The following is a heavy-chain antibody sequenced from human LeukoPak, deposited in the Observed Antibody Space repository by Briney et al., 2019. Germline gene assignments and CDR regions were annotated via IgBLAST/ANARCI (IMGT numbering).Heavy chain of an antibody. V-gene: IGHV3-15*01. J-gene: IGHJ5*02. Sequence: GGSLTLSCAASGFTFSDAWMSWVRQAPGKGLEWVGRIKNKTEGETTDYAAPVKGRFTISRDDAKSTLYLQMSGLKTEDSGVYYCTTYGTTGNWFDPWGQGALVTVSS. CDR2: IKNKTEGETT. D-gene: IGHD4-17*01. CDR3: TTYGTTGNWFDP. CDR1: GFTFSDAW.